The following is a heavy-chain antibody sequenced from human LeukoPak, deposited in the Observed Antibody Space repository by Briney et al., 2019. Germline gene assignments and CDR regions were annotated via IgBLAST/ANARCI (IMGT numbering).Heavy chain of an antibody. V-gene: IGHV1-3*01. CDR3: ARSNYGSGSYYAFDY. CDR1: GYTFTSYA. D-gene: IGHD3-10*01. Sequence: ASVKVPCKASGYTFTSYAMHWVRQAPGQRLEWMGWINAGNGNTKYSQKFQGRVTITRDTSASTAYMELSSLRSEDTAVYYCARSNYGSGSYYAFDYWGQGTLVTVSS. J-gene: IGHJ4*02. CDR2: INAGNGNT.